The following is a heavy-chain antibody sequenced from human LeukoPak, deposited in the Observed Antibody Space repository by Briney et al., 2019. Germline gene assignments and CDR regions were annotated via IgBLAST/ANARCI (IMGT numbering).Heavy chain of an antibody. Sequence: SVKASCKASGGTFSSYAISWVRQAPGQGLEWMGGIIPIFGTANYAQKFQGRVTITADESTSTAYMELSSLRSEDTAVYYCARLDDYGDSYYYYYGMDVWGQGTTVTVSS. V-gene: IGHV1-69*13. CDR3: ARLDDYGDSYYYYYGMDV. CDR2: IIPIFGTA. CDR1: GGTFSSYA. J-gene: IGHJ6*02. D-gene: IGHD4-17*01.